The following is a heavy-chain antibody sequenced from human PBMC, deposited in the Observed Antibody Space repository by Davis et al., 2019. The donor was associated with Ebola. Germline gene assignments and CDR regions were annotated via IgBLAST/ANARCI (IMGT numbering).Heavy chain of an antibody. CDR3: VRKDVFDM. CDR2: ISGSGSST. V-gene: IGHV3-23*01. CDR1: GFTFSSYA. J-gene: IGHJ3*02. Sequence: GALKISCAASGFTFSSYAMSWVRQAPGKGLEWVSAISGSGSSTYYADSVKGRFTISRDNAKNTLYLQMNSLRAEDTAVYYCVRKDVFDMWGQGTMVTVSS.